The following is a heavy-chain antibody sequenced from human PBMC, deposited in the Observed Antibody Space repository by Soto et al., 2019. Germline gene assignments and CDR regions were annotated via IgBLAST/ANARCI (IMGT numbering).Heavy chain of an antibody. Sequence: QVQLVQSGAEVKKPGASVKVSCKASGYTFTSYGISWVRQAPGQGLEWMGWISAYNGNTNYAQKRQGRVTMTTDTHTSTAYKELRSVRSDDTAVYYCTTVTGRRFEPWGQGPLVTVSS. CDR2: ISAYNGNT. CDR1: GYTFTSYG. J-gene: IGHJ5*02. CDR3: TTVTGRRFEP. D-gene: IGHD1-20*01. V-gene: IGHV1-18*04.